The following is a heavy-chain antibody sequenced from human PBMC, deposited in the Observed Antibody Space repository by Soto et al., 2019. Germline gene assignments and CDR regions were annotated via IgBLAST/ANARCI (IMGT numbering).Heavy chain of an antibody. J-gene: IGHJ4*02. CDR1: GGSISSYY. Sequence: QVQLQESGPGLVKPSETLSLTCTVSGGSISSYYWSWIRQPPGKGLEWIGYIYYSGSTNYNPSLKSRVTISVDTSKNQFSLKLSSVTAADTAVYYCARQGYYYGSGSFLSDYWGQGTLVTVSS. CDR2: IYYSGST. CDR3: ARQGYYYGSGSFLSDY. V-gene: IGHV4-59*08. D-gene: IGHD3-10*01.